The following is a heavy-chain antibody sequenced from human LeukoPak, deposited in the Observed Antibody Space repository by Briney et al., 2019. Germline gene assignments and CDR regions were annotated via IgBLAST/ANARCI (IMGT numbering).Heavy chain of an antibody. CDR1: GFTFSTYT. CDR2: ITSSSSYI. D-gene: IGHD6-13*01. Sequence: GGSPRLSCAASGFTFSTYTMNWVRQAPGKGLEWVSSITSSSSYIYYADSMKGRFTISRDNAKNSLYLQMNSLRAEDTAVYYCARAGYSSSWGYYYYMDVWGKGTTVTVSS. CDR3: ARAGYSSSWGYYYYMDV. J-gene: IGHJ6*03. V-gene: IGHV3-21*01.